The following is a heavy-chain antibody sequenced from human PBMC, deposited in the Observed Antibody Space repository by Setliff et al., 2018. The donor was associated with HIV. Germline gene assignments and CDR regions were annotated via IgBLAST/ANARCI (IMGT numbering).Heavy chain of an antibody. CDR1: NYEFTRYG. CDR2: INPFGGTT. J-gene: IGHJ6*03. CDR3: ARERTTLTPHGLGYMDV. Sequence: ASVKVSCKASNYEFTRYGISWVRQAPGQGLEWMGIINPFGGTTTYAQKFQGRVTMTRDTSTSTVYMELTNLRSEDTAVYYCARERTTLTPHGLGYMDVWGKGTTVTRLL. V-gene: IGHV1-46*01. D-gene: IGHD4-4*01.